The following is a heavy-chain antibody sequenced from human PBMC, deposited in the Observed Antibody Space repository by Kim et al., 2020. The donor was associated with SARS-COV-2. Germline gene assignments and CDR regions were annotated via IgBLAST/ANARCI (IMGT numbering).Heavy chain of an antibody. Sequence: GGSLRLSCAASGFTFSSYAMHWVRQAPGKGLEWVAVISYDGSNKYYADSVKGRFTISRDNSKNTLYLQMNSLRAEDTAVYYCATSGAAAGTKGAYWGQGTLVTVSS. CDR3: ATSGAAAGTKGAY. D-gene: IGHD6-13*01. CDR1: GFTFSSYA. V-gene: IGHV3-30-3*01. CDR2: ISYDGSNK. J-gene: IGHJ4*02.